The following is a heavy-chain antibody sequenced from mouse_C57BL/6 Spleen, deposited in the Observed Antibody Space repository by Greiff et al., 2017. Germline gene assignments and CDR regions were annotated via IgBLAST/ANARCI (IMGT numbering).Heavy chain of an antibody. V-gene: IGHV1-69*01. J-gene: IGHJ2*01. CDR3: ARGGTVLRYFDY. CDR2: IDPSDSYT. CDR1: GYTFTSYW. Sequence: VQLQQPGAELVMPGASVKLSCKASGYTFTSYWMHWVKQRPGQGLEWIGEIDPSDSYTNYNQKFKGKSTLTVDKSSSTAYMQLSSLTSEDSAVYYCARGGTVLRYFDYWGQGTTLTVSS. D-gene: IGHD1-1*01.